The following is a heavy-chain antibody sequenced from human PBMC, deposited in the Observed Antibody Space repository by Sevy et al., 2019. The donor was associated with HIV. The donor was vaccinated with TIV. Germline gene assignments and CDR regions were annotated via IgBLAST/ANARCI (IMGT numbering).Heavy chain of an antibody. D-gene: IGHD3-16*02. J-gene: IGHJ4*02. CDR2: LSFGCGEI. CDR3: AREGCYHPHDY. Sequence: GGSRRLSCAASGFTFSRYSMSWVRQPPGKGLEWVSTLSFGCGEINYADSVKGRFTISRDNSKSSVYLQMNNLRPEDTAVYYCAREGCYHPHDYWGQGTLVTVSS. V-gene: IGHV3-23*01. CDR1: GFTFSRYS.